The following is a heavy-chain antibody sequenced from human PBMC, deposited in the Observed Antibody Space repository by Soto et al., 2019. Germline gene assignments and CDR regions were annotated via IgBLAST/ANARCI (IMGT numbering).Heavy chain of an antibody. Sequence: QVQLVQSGAEVKKPGSSVKVSCKVSGGPFSSYTLSWVRQAPGQGPEWMGEIIPLFGTTNYVQGFQGRLTSAADVSTNTAYMELSSLRSEYTALYYCVRDSIASSGFDYWGQGTLVTVS. V-gene: IGHV1-69*12. CDR2: IIPLFGTT. J-gene: IGHJ4*02. CDR1: GGPFSSYT. CDR3: VRDSIASSGFDY. D-gene: IGHD6-13*01.